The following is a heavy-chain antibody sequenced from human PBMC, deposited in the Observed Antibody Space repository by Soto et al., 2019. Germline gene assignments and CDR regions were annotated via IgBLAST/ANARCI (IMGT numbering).Heavy chain of an antibody. Sequence: GASVKVSCKASGYTFTRYYMHWVRQAPGQGLEWMGIINPSGGSTSYAQKFQGRVTMTRDTRTVYMELNSLRSEDTAVYYCASSHYESSGYSGFDPWGQGTLVT. CDR1: GYTFTRYY. CDR3: ASSHYESSGYSGFDP. D-gene: IGHD3-22*01. V-gene: IGHV1-46*01. J-gene: IGHJ5*02. CDR2: INPSGGST.